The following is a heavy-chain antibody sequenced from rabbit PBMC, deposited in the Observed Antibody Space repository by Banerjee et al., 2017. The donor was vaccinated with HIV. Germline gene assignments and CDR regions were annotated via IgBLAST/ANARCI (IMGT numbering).Heavy chain of an antibody. CDR3: ARGSTYYVNL. J-gene: IGHJ6*01. V-gene: IGHV1S44*01. D-gene: IGHD8-1*01. CDR2: ISTGGSA. Sequence: QSLEESGGALVTPGGTLTLTCTASGFSLSSYGMGWFRQAPGKGLEYIGAISTGGSAYYANWVNGRFTISKTSSTTVTLQMTSLTAADTATYFCARGSTYYVNLWGPGTLVTVS. CDR1: GFSLSSYG.